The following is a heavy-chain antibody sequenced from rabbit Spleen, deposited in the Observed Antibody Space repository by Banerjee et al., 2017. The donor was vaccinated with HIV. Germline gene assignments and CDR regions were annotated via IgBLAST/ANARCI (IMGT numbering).Heavy chain of an antibody. V-gene: IGHV1S40*01. Sequence: QSLEESGGGLVQPEGSLTLTCTASGFSFTSRYYMCWVRQAPGKGLEWIACINIFTGKSVYASWAKGRFSMSRTSSTTVTLQMTSLTAADTATYLCARDLVAVIGWNFSLWGQGTLVTVS. D-gene: IGHD1-1*01. CDR1: GFSFTSRYY. CDR3: ARDLVAVIGWNFSL. CDR2: INIFTGKS. J-gene: IGHJ4*01.